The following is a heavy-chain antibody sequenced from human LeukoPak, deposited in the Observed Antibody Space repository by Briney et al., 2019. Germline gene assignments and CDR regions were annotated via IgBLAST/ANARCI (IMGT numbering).Heavy chain of an antibody. CDR2: IIPIFGTA. V-gene: IGHV1-69*05. Sequence: SVKVSCKASGGTFSSYAIGWVRQAPGQGLEWMGGIIPIFGTANYAQKFQGRVTITTDESTSTAYMELSSLRSEDTAVYYCASFDSSSSGNWFDPWGQGTLVTVSS. J-gene: IGHJ5*02. CDR1: GGTFSSYA. CDR3: ASFDSSSSGNWFDP. D-gene: IGHD6-6*01.